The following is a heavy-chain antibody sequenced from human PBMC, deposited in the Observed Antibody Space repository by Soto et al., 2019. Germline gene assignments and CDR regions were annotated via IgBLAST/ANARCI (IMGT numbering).Heavy chain of an antibody. CDR3: ARRITGVCFDY. CDR2: IFSSGST. D-gene: IGHD1-20*01. J-gene: IGHJ4*02. V-gene: IGHV4-4*07. Sequence: SETLSLTCTVSGGSITDYSWVWIRQPAGKGLEWIGRIFSSGSTNYNPSLKGRITMSLDTSKNQFSLKLNSATATDTATYYCARRITGVCFDYWGQGTLVTVSS. CDR1: GGSITDYS.